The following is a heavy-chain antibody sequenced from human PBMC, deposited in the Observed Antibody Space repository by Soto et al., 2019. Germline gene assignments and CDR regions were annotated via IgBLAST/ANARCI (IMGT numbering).Heavy chain of an antibody. CDR3: ARGGGVGVAGSAAFDM. CDR2: INPATGAA. D-gene: IGHD3-3*01. J-gene: IGHJ3*02. Sequence: QLHLVQSGAVVKKPGASVTVSCSASGYPVTAYYMHWVRQAPGRGLEWMGGINPATGAAKYTQTLQGRGTMARDTATSTVFMELRGLTSEDTAVFYWARGGGVGVAGSAAFDMWGQGTLVTVSS. V-gene: IGHV1-2*02. CDR1: GYPVTAYY.